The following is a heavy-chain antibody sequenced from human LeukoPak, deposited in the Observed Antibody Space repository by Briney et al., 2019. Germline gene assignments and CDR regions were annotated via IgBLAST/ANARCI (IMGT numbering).Heavy chain of an antibody. D-gene: IGHD3-10*01. CDR1: GFTFDDYG. Sequence: GGSLRLSCAASGFTFDDYGMSWVRQAPGKGLVWVSRINSDGSSITYADSVKGRFTISRDNAKNTLYLQMNSLRAEDTAVYYCATALYGSGSYNKAYMDVWGKGTTVTISS. CDR3: ATALYGSGSYNKAYMDV. J-gene: IGHJ6*03. CDR2: INSDGSSI. V-gene: IGHV3-74*01.